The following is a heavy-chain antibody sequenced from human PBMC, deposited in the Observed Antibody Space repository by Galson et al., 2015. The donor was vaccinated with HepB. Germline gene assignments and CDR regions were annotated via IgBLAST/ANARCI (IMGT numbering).Heavy chain of an antibody. Sequence: PALVKPTQTLTLTCTFSGFSLTTSKMCVTWIRQPPGKALEWLARIDYDDYEFYSTSLKTRLTISKDTSKNQVVLTLTNVDPVDTATYYCARTPIAAAGYYFDYWGQGTLVTVSS. CDR1: GFSLTTSKMC. CDR3: ARTPIAAAGYYFDY. V-gene: IGHV2-70*17. D-gene: IGHD6-13*01. J-gene: IGHJ4*02. CDR2: IDYDDYE.